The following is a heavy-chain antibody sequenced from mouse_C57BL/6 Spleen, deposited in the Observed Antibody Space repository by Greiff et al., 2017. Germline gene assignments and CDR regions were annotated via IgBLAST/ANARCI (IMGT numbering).Heavy chain of an antibody. D-gene: IGHD2-4*01. J-gene: IGHJ4*01. CDR1: GFTFSSYT. CDR3: ATLYYDYDVYYAMDY. Sequence: EVKLVESGGGLVKPGGSLKLSCAASGFTFSSYTMSWVRQTPEKRLEWVATISGGGGNTYYPDSVKGRFTISRDNAKNTLYLQMSSLRSEDTALYYCATLYYDYDVYYAMDYWGQGTSVTVSS. V-gene: IGHV5-9*01. CDR2: ISGGGGNT.